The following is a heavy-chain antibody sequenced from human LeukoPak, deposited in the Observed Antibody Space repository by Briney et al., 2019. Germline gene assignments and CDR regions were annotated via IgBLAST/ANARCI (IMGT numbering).Heavy chain of an antibody. CDR1: GFTFSSYA. CDR3: ARVGYDFWSGYYHNYYYFDY. V-gene: IGHV3-30-3*01. CDR2: ISYDGSNK. D-gene: IGHD3-3*01. Sequence: PGRSLRLSCAASGFTFSSYAMHWVRQAPGKGLEWVAVISYDGSNKYYADSVKGRFTISRDNAKNSLYLQMNSLRAEDTAVYYCARVGYDFWSGYYHNYYYFDYWGQGTLVTVSS. J-gene: IGHJ4*02.